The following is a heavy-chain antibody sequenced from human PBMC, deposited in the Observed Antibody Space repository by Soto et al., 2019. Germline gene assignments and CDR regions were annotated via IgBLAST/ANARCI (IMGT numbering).Heavy chain of an antibody. J-gene: IGHJ5*02. CDR2: ISSSSSYI. CDR1: GFTFSSYS. Sequence: PGGSLRLSCAASGFTFSSYSMNWVRQAPGKGLEWVSSISSSSSYIYYAESVKGRFTISRDNAKNSLYLQMNSLRAEDMAVYYCARGPRDYVWGSYPFGPWGQGTLVTVSS. D-gene: IGHD3-16*02. CDR3: ARGPRDYVWGSYPFGP. V-gene: IGHV3-21*01.